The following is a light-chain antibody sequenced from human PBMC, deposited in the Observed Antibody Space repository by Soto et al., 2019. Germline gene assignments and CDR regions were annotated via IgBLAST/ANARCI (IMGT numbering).Light chain of an antibody. CDR3: QQYHNWPGYT. CDR2: GAS. Sequence: EIVMTQSPATLSVSPGERATLSCRASQTVSSYLAWYQQKPGQAPRLLIYGASTRAPGIPARFSGSGSGTEFTLTISSLQSEDFAVYFCQQYHNWPGYTFGQGTKLEIK. V-gene: IGKV3-15*01. CDR1: QTVSSY. J-gene: IGKJ2*01.